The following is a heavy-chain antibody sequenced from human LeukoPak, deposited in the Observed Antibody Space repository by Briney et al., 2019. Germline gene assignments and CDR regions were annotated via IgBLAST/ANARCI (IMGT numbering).Heavy chain of an antibody. CDR1: GGSISSYY. Sequence: SETLSLTCTVSGGSISSYYWSWIRQPPGKGLEWIGYIYYSGSTNYNPSLKSRVTISVDTSKNQFSLKLSSVTAADTAVYYCARTWGWYYFDYWGQGTLVTVSS. CDR3: ARTWGWYYFDY. CDR2: IYYSGST. V-gene: IGHV4-59*01. D-gene: IGHD6-19*01. J-gene: IGHJ4*02.